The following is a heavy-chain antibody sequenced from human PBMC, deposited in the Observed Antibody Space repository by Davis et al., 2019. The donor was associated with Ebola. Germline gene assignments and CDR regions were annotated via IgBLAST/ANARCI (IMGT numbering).Heavy chain of an antibody. CDR2: ISCDGGSV. Sequence: PGGSLRLSCEAAGFTFDNYVMHWVRQPPGKGLEWVCLISCDGGSVHYADSVKGRFTVSRDNTKNSLFLQMHNLRTEDSALYYCAKDRASIVAPPFFHRWGQGTLVTVSS. V-gene: IGHV3-43*01. J-gene: IGHJ1*01. D-gene: IGHD6-6*01. CDR3: AKDRASIVAPPFFHR. CDR1: GFTFDNYV.